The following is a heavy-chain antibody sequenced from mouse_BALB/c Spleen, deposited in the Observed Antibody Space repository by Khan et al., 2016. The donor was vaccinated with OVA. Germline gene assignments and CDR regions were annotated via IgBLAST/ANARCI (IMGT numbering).Heavy chain of an antibody. CDR2: INPSNGGT. D-gene: IGHD1-1*01. Sequence: QVQLQQSGTELVKPGASVKLSCKTSGYTFTRYYMYWVKQRPGQGLEWIGEINPSNGGTNFNEKFKSKATLTVDKLSSTAYMQLSSLTSEDSAVYYCTRKDYYGSSHWYFDVWGAGTTVTVSS. J-gene: IGHJ1*01. V-gene: IGHV1-53*01. CDR3: TRKDYYGSSHWYFDV. CDR1: GYTFTRYY.